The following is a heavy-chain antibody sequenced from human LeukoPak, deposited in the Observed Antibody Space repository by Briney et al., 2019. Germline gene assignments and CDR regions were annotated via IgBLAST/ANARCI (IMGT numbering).Heavy chain of an antibody. Sequence: PGGSLRLSCEASGFTLSNYDMNWVRQAPGKGLEWVSSISTSSRYIYYKDSVRGRFTIPRDDAKNSLYLEMNSLRAEDTAVYYCARADCSSSTCYLRRSWFDPWGQGTLVTVSS. CDR1: GFTLSNYD. CDR2: ISTSSRYI. V-gene: IGHV3-21*01. J-gene: IGHJ5*02. D-gene: IGHD2-2*01. CDR3: ARADCSSSTCYLRRSWFDP.